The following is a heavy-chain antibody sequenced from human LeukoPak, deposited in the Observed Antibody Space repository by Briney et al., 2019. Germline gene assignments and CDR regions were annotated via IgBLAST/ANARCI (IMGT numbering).Heavy chain of an antibody. CDR1: GGSISSYY. V-gene: IGHV4-4*07. J-gene: IGHJ5*02. D-gene: IGHD2-8*02. CDR2: IYTSGST. CDR3: TRDVSPPGGVSYNWFDP. Sequence: SETLSLTCTVSGGSISSYYWSWIRQPAGKGLEWIGRIYTSGSTNYNPSLKSRVTMSVDTSKNQFSLKLSSVTAADTAVYYCTRDVSPPGGVSYNWFDPWGQGTLVTVSS.